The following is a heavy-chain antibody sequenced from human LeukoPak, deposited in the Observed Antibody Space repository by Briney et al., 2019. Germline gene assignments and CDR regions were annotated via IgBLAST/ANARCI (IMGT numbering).Heavy chain of an antibody. CDR1: GFTFSNAW. Sequence: GGSLRLSCTASGFTFSNAWMSWVRQAPGKGLEWVGRVKSRTDGGTTDYAAPVKGRFTISRDDSKNTLYLQVNSLKTEDTALYYCTTEDTDYYYYSYMDVWGKGTTVTVSS. CDR3: TTEDTDYYYYSYMDV. CDR2: VKSRTDGGTT. V-gene: IGHV3-15*01. J-gene: IGHJ6*03.